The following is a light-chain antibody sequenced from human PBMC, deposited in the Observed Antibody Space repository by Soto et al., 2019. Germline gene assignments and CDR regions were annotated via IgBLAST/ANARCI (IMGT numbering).Light chain of an antibody. CDR2: AAS. V-gene: IGKV1-9*01. Sequence: DIQLTQSPSFLSASVGDRVTITCRASQGISSFLAWYQQKPGKAPKLLIYAASTLQSGVPSRFSGSGSGTEFTLTIISLQPEEFATYDCQQLNSYPRTFGQGTKVEIK. J-gene: IGKJ1*01. CDR3: QQLNSYPRT. CDR1: QGISSF.